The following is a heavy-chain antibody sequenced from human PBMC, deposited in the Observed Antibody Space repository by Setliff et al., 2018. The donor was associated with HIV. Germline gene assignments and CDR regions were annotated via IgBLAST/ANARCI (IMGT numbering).Heavy chain of an antibody. V-gene: IGHV4-31*03. J-gene: IGHJ4*02. Sequence: PSETLSLTCSVSGGSISSGSYYWSWIRQHPGKGLEWIGYIFTSGDTNYNPSLRSRVTLSVDTSKNQVSLKLGSVTAADTAVYFCASAPLYFYDGSGYLKYWGQGSQVTVSS. CDR1: GGSISSGSYY. D-gene: IGHD3-22*01. CDR3: ASAPLYFYDGSGYLKY. CDR2: IFTSGDT.